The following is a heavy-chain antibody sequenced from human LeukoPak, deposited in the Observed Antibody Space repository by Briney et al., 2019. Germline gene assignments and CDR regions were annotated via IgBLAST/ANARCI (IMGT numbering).Heavy chain of an antibody. V-gene: IGHV3-23*01. CDR1: GFTFSSYA. CDR2: ISGSGGST. J-gene: IGHJ3*02. D-gene: IGHD3-22*01. Sequence: PGGSLRLSCAASGFTFSSYAMSWVRQAPGKGLEWVSAISGSGGSTYYADSVKGRFTISRDNSKNTLYLQMNSLRAEDTAVYYCAKQSGGYYDSSGYSKRGAFDIWGQGTMVTVSS. CDR3: AKQSGGYYDSSGYSKRGAFDI.